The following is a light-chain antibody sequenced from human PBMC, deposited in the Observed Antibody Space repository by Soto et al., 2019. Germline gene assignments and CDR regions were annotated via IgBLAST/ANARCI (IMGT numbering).Light chain of an antibody. J-gene: IGKJ4*01. V-gene: IGKV3-11*01. Sequence: EIVLTQSPATLSLSPGERATLSCRASQSVISYLAWYQQKPGQAPRLLIYDASNRATGIPARFSGSGSGTDFTLTITSLEPEDSAVYYCQQRYTWPPLTFGGGTKVEI. CDR2: DAS. CDR3: QQRYTWPPLT. CDR1: QSVISY.